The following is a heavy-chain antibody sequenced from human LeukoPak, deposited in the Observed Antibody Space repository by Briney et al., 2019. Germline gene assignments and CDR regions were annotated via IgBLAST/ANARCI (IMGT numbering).Heavy chain of an antibody. CDR2: FDPEDGET. V-gene: IGHV1-24*01. CDR1: GYTLTELS. J-gene: IGHJ4*02. CDR3: ATDYYGSGSYSY. Sequence: APVKVSCKVSGYTLTELSMHWVRQAPGKGLEWMGGFDPEDGETIYAQKFQGRVTMTEDTSTDTAYMELSSLRSEDTAVYYCATDYYGSGSYSYWGQGTLVTVSS. D-gene: IGHD3-10*01.